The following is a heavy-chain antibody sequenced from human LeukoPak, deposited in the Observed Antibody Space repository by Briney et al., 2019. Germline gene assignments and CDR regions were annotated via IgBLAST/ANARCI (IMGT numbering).Heavy chain of an antibody. V-gene: IGHV4-59*01. CDR3: ASIAAIRGSGSFSDF. CDR2: IYYSGNT. Sequence: SETLSLTCTVSGGSISSYYWSWIRQPPGKGLEWIGYIYYSGNTDYNPSLKSRVTISVDTSKNQFSPKLSSVTAADTAVYYCASIAAIRGSGSFSDFWGQGTLVTVSS. D-gene: IGHD3-10*01. J-gene: IGHJ4*02. CDR1: GGSISSYY.